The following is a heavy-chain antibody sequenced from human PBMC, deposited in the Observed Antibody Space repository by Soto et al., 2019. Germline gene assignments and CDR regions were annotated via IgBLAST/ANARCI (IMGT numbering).Heavy chain of an antibody. CDR2: ITGTSVRT. V-gene: IGHV3-23*01. Sequence: EVQLLESGGGVVQPGGSLRLSCAASGFTFTTYAMSWVRQAPGKGLEWVSGITGTSVRTYYADSVQGRFTISRDNSKNSLFLQMHSLRAEDSALYFCAKLRGWLGVGANTVMDFDSWGQGTLVTVSS. D-gene: IGHD1-26*01. CDR3: AKLRGWLGVGANTVMDFDS. CDR1: GFTFTTYA. J-gene: IGHJ4*02.